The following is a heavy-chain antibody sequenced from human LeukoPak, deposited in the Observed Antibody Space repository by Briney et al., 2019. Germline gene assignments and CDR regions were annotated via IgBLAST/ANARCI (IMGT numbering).Heavy chain of an antibody. V-gene: IGHV3-21*01. CDR3: ARDLSIAAAGPFDY. CDR1: GFTVSSNS. CDR2: ISSSSSYI. J-gene: IGHJ4*02. D-gene: IGHD6-13*01. Sequence: GGSLRLSCTVSGFTVSSNSMSWVRQAPGKGLEWVSSISSSSSYIYYADSVKGRFTISRDNAKNSLYLQMNSLRAEDTAVYYCARDLSIAAAGPFDYWGQGTLVTVSS.